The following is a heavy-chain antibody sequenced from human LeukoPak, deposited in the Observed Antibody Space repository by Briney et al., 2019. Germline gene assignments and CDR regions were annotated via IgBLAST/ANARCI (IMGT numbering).Heavy chain of an antibody. D-gene: IGHD3-22*01. CDR2: IKSETDGGTT. V-gene: IGHV3-15*01. CDR3: TTNYYDIGGYYWWYFDL. Sequence: AESLRLSSAASGLAVSGNYMSWVRQAQGQGLEWVGRIKSETDGGTTDYAAPVKGRFTISRNDSKATLNLQMNSLKAEDTAMYYCTTNYYDIGGYYWWYFDLWGRGAQVTVSS. J-gene: IGHJ2*01. CDR1: GLAVSGNY.